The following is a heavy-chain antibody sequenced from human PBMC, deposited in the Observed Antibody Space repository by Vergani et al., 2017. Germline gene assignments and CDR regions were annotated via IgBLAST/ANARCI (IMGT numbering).Heavy chain of an antibody. D-gene: IGHD5-12*01. Sequence: QVQLQESGPGLVKPSETLSLTCTVSGGSISSYYWSWIRQPPGKGLEWIGYIYYSGSTNYNPSLKSRVTISVDTSENQFSLKLSSVTAADTAVYYCASDRGKSRGRGYEWVFDYWGQGTLVTVSS. J-gene: IGHJ4*02. CDR2: IYYSGST. V-gene: IGHV4-59*01. CDR1: GGSISSYY. CDR3: ASDRGKSRGRGYEWVFDY.